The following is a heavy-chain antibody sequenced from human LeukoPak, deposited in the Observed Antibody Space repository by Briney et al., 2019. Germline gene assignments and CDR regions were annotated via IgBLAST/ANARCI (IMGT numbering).Heavy chain of an antibody. V-gene: IGHV4-39*01. CDR1: GGSNSSSSYY. CDR3: ARVQRWELLSAAYYFDY. J-gene: IGHJ4*02. D-gene: IGHD1-26*01. CDR2: IYYSGIT. Sequence: SETLSLXCTVSGGSNSSSSYYWGWIRQPPGKGLEWIGSIYYSGITYYNPSLKSRVTISVDTSKNQFSLKLSSVTAADTAVYYCARVQRWELLSAAYYFDYWGQGTLVTVSS.